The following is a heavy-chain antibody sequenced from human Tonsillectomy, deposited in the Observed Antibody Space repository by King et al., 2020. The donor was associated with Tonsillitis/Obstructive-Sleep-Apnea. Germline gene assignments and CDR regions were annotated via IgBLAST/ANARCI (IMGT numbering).Heavy chain of an antibody. J-gene: IGHJ4*02. D-gene: IGHD3-10*01. CDR3: GRSSKLVRGAEPTAIDY. CDR2: IWFDGSNK. Sequence: VQLVQSGGGVVQPGRSLRLSCAASGFTFSTFGMHWVRQAPGKGLEWVAVIWFDGSNKYYGDSVRGRFTISRDNSKNTLYLQMDTLRAEDTAVYYCGRSSKLVRGAEPTAIDYWGQGNVVTVSS. V-gene: IGHV3-33*01. CDR1: GFTFSTFG.